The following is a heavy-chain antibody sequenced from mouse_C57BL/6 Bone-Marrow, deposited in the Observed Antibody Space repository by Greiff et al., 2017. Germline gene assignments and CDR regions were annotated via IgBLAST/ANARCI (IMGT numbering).Heavy chain of an antibody. CDR3: ARSYECADYTMDY. D-gene: IGHD2-3*01. Sequence: QVQLQQPGAELVKPGASVKLSCKASGYTFTNYWMHWVKQRPGQGLEWIGMMHPNGGSPDYNEKFKSEATLSVDTSSRTAYMELSSLTSEDSAVYYCARSYECADYTMDYWGQGTSVTVSS. J-gene: IGHJ4*01. CDR2: MHPNGGSP. CDR1: GYTFTNYW. V-gene: IGHV1-64*01.